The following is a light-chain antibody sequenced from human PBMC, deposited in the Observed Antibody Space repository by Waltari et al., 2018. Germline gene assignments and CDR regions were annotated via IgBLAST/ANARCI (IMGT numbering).Light chain of an antibody. J-gene: IGKJ2*01. Sequence: DIQMTQSPSSLSASVGDRVTITCRASQSIIIYLNWYQQKPGKAPKFLIYETSSLQSGVPSRFSGSGSGTDFTLTISSLQPEDFATYYCQQSYSTPYTFGQGTKLEIK. CDR3: QQSYSTPYT. CDR1: QSIIIY. V-gene: IGKV1-39*01. CDR2: ETS.